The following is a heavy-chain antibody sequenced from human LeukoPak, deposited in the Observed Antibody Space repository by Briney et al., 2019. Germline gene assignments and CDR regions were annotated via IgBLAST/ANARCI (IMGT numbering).Heavy chain of an antibody. D-gene: IGHD2-15*01. CDR2: IKQDGGEK. Sequence: GGSLRLSCAASEFTFSSYWMSWVRQAPGKGLEWVANIKQDGGEKYYVDSVKGRFTISRDNAKNSLYLQMNSLRAEDTAVYYCARDIPGRRKPMNVVVVAAFDYWGQGTLVTASS. J-gene: IGHJ4*02. V-gene: IGHV3-7*03. CDR3: ARDIPGRRKPMNVVVVAAFDY. CDR1: EFTFSSYW.